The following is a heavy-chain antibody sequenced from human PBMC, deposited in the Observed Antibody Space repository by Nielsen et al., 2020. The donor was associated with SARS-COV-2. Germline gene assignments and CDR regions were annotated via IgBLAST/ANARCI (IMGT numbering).Heavy chain of an antibody. CDR3: AREHFVGGLGIVVVISTILDY. CDR2: INVGNGNT. Sequence: ASVKVSCKASGYTFTDNAMHWVRQAPGQRLEWMGWINVGNGNTNYAQKLQGRVTMTRDTSMSTVYMELSSLRSEDTAVYYCAREHFVGGLGIVVVISTILDYWGQGTLVTVSS. CDR1: GYTFTDNA. D-gene: IGHD3-22*01. J-gene: IGHJ4*02. V-gene: IGHV1-3*01.